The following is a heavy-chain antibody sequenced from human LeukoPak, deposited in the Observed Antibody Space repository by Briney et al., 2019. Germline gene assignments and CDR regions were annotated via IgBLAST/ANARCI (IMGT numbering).Heavy chain of an antibody. CDR3: AKKAAASAADY. J-gene: IGHJ4*02. CDR1: GGSISRGNW. V-gene: IGHV4-4*02. D-gene: IGHD6-13*01. CDR2: IYHSGST. Sequence: SGTLSLTSAVSGGSISRGNWWSWVRQPPGKGPEWIGEIYHSGSTNYNPSLKSRVTISVDTSKNQFSLKLSSVTAADTAVYYCAKKAAASAADYWGQGTLVTVSS.